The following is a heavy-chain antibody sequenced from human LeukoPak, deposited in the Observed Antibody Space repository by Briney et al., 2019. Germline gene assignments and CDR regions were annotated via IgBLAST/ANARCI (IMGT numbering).Heavy chain of an antibody. CDR1: GFTFSSYS. CDR2: ISSSSSYI. Sequence: GGSLRLSCAASGFTFSSYSMNWVRKAPGMGLEWVSSISSSSSYIYYADSVKGRFTISRDNAKNSLYLQMNSLRAEDTAVYYCARDEYSSSSGVRFFDYWGQGTLVTVSS. D-gene: IGHD6-6*01. CDR3: ARDEYSSSSGVRFFDY. V-gene: IGHV3-21*01. J-gene: IGHJ4*02.